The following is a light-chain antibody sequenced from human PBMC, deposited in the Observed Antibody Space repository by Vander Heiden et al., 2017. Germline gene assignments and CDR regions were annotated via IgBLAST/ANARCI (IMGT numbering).Light chain of an antibody. Sequence: EIVLTQSPGTPSLSPGDRDTLSSRASQSASSNLAGYQQKHRRAPRPLIYGASSRAKGVPDRFSGSGSGTDFTLTISRLEPEDFAVYYCQQYGSSLTFTFGPGTKVDIK. CDR2: GAS. J-gene: IGKJ3*01. CDR3: QQYGSSLTFT. CDR1: QSASSN. V-gene: IGKV3-20*01.